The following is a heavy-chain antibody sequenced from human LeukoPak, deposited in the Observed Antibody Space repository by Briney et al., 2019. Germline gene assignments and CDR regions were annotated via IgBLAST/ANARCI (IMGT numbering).Heavy chain of an antibody. CDR3: ARVRGIVATIFYFDY. CDR2: IYYSGST. J-gene: IGHJ4*02. CDR1: GGSISSSSYY. Sequence: SETLSLTCTVPGGSISSSSYYWGWIRQPPGKGLEWIGSIYYSGSTYYNPSLKSRVTISVDTSKNQFSLKLSSVTAADTAVYYCARVRGIVATIFYFDYWGQGTLVTVSS. V-gene: IGHV4-39*07. D-gene: IGHD5-12*01.